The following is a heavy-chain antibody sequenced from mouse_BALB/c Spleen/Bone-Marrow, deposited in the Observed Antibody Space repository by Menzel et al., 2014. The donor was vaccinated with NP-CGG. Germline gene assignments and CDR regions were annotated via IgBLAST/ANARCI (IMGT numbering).Heavy chain of an antibody. CDR1: GFNIKDTY. CDR2: IDPANGNT. V-gene: IGHV14-3*02. Sequence: EVQLQQSGAELVKPGASVKLSCTASGFNIKDTYMHWVKQRPEQGLEWLGRIDPANGNTKYGPKFQGKATITADTSSNTAYLQLSSLTSEDTAVYYCARYYYGYYFDYWGQGTTLTVSS. J-gene: IGHJ2*01. D-gene: IGHD1-1*01. CDR3: ARYYYGYYFDY.